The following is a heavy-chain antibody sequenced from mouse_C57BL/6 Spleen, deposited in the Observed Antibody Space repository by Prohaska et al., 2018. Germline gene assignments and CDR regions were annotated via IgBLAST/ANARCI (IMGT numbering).Heavy chain of an antibody. CDR1: GYTFTSYW. CDR2: IDPSDSYT. CDR3: ARGDYEDYFDY. J-gene: IGHJ2*01. Sequence: QVQLQQPGAELVRPGTSVKLSCKASGYTFTSYWMHWVKQRPGHGLKWIEVIDPSDSYTNYNQKFKGKATLAVDSSSRTAYMQLSSLTSEDSAVYYCARGDYEDYFDYWGQGTTLTVSS. V-gene: IGHV1-59*01. D-gene: IGHD2-4*01.